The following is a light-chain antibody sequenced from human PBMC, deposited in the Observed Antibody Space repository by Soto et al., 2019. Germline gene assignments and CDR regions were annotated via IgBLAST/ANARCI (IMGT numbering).Light chain of an antibody. Sequence: QSVLTQPPSASGTPGQRVTISCSGSSSNIGSNTVNWYQHLPGTAPKLLIYSNNQRPSGVPDRFSGSKSGNSASLAISGLQSEDEAVYYCATWDDSLNVLFGGGTKLTVL. CDR2: SNN. CDR1: SSNIGSNT. V-gene: IGLV1-44*01. J-gene: IGLJ2*01. CDR3: ATWDDSLNVL.